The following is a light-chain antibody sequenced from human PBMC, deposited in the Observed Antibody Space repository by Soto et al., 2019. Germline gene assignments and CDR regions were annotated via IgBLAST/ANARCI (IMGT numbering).Light chain of an antibody. Sequence: DIQMTQSPSSLSASVGVRVTITCRASQSISSYLNWYPQKPGKAPKLLIYAASSLQSGVPSRFSGSGSGTDFTLTICSLQPEDFATYYCQQSYSTLWTFGQGTKVELK. CDR3: QQSYSTLWT. J-gene: IGKJ1*01. CDR2: AAS. V-gene: IGKV1-39*01. CDR1: QSISSY.